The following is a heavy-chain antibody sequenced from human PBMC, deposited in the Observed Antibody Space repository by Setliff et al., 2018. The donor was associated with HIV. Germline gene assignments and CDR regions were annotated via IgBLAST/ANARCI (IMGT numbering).Heavy chain of an antibody. J-gene: IGHJ5*02. CDR1: GGSINDQY. CDR2: IYHSGSA. CDR3: ARILVAAAGTGFDP. D-gene: IGHD6-13*01. V-gene: IGHV4-34*01. Sequence: SETLSLTCTVPGGSINDQYFSWIRQSPGKGLEWIGEIYHSGSANYNPSLKSRVIISIDKSKNKFSLKVSSVTAADTAVYYCARILVAAAGTGFDPWGQGILVTVSS.